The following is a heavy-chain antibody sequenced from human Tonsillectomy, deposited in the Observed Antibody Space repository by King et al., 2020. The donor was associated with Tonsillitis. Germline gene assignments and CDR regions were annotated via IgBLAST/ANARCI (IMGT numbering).Heavy chain of an antibody. J-gene: IGHJ5*02. V-gene: IGHV1-46*01. CDR1: GYIFTNYY. CDR2: INPSGGGT. Sequence: QLVQSGAEVKKPGASVKVSCTASGYIFTNYYIDWVRQAPGQGLEWMGKINPSGGGTTYAQKFQGRLTMTRDKSTSTAYMELSSLTSEDTAVYFCARALGSWGQGTLVVVSS. CDR3: ARALGS.